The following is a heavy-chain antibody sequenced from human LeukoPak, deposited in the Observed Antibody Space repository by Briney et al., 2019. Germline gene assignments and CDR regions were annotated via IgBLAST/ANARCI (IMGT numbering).Heavy chain of an antibody. V-gene: IGHV1-2*02. D-gene: IGHD6-19*01. CDR3: ARVGIAVAGTAGAFDI. CDR1: GYTFTGYY. Sequence: ASVKVSCKASGYTFTGYYMHWVRQAPGQGLEWMGWINPNSGGTNYAQKFQGRVTMTRDTSISTAYMELSRLRSDGTAVYYCARVGIAVAGTAGAFDIWGQGTMVTVSS. J-gene: IGHJ3*02. CDR2: INPNSGGT.